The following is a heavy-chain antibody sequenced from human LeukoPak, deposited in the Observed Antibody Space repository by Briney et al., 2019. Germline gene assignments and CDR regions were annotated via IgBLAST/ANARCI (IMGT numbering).Heavy chain of an antibody. CDR3: ARVVHPGGVTTDAFDI. D-gene: IGHD4-11*01. V-gene: IGHV3-23*01. CDR1: GFTFSNYG. J-gene: IGHJ3*02. CDR2: ISGSGGST. Sequence: GGSLRLSCAVSGFTFSNYGMGWVRQAPGKGLEWVSAISGSGGSTYCADSVKGRFTISRDNSKNTLYLQMNSLRAEDTAVYYCARVVHPGGVTTDAFDIWGQGTMVTVSS.